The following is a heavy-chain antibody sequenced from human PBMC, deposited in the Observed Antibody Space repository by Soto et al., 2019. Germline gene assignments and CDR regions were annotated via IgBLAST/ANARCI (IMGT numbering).Heavy chain of an antibody. V-gene: IGHV4-59*01. D-gene: IGHD3-22*01. Sequence: SETLSLTCTVSGGSISSYYWSWIRQPPGKGLEWIGYIYYSGSTNYNPSLKSRVTISVDTSKNQFSLKLSSVTAADTAVYYCARDYYDSSGYYVYGMDVWGQGTTVIVSS. CDR1: GGSISSYY. J-gene: IGHJ6*02. CDR2: IYYSGST. CDR3: ARDYYDSSGYYVYGMDV.